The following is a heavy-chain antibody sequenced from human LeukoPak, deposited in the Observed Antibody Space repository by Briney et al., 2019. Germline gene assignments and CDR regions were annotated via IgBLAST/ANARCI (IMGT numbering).Heavy chain of an antibody. CDR3: ARSTWLLDK. V-gene: IGHV4-59*01. J-gene: IGHJ4*02. CDR1: GGSISPYY. CDR2: IYYSGNT. Sequence: SETLSLTCTVSGGSISPYYWSWIRQLPGKGLEWIGYIYYSGNTNYNPSLKSRVTISLDTSKNQFSLKLSSVTAADTAVYYCARSTWLLDKWGQGTLVTVSS. D-gene: IGHD3-22*01.